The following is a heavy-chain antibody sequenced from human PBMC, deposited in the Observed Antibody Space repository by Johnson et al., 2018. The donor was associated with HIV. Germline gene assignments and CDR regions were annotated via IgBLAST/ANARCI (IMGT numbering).Heavy chain of an antibody. CDR1: GFTFSSSW. J-gene: IGHJ3*02. V-gene: IGHV3-7*05. CDR2: IKPDGSQK. CDR3: ASSQGSGEGAFDI. Sequence: VQLVESGRGVVQPGRSLRLSCAASGFTFSSSWMNWVRPAPGKGLEWVANIKPDGSQKSYIASVKVRFTISSDNAKTSLYLQMDSLRAEDTAVYYCASSQGSGEGAFDIWGQGTMVTVSS. D-gene: IGHD2-21*01.